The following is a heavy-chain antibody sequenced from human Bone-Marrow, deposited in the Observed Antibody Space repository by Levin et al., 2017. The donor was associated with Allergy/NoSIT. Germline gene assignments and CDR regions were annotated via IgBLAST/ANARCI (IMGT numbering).Heavy chain of an antibody. CDR1: GFTFSDYV. D-gene: IGHD3-3*01. J-gene: IGHJ4*02. CDR3: ARGLTVFGVVRGFDY. Sequence: GASVKVSCAASGFTFSDYVMNWVRLAPGKGLEWVAFINTRGTTIDYEDSVKGRFTVSRDNAKNSLDLQMNSLRAEDTAVYYCARGLTVFGVVRGFDYWGQGTLVTVSS. V-gene: IGHV3-48*01. CDR2: INTRGTTI.